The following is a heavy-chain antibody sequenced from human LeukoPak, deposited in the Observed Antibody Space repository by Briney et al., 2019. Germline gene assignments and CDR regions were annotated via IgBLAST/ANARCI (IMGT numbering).Heavy chain of an antibody. V-gene: IGHV1-2*02. J-gene: IGHJ4*02. D-gene: IGHD5-12*01. CDR1: GYTFTGYY. Sequence: ASVKVSCKGSGYTFTGYYIYWVRQAPGHGLEWMGWINPESGGTHCAQKFQGRVTMNRDTSVSTAYMELTGLGSDDTAVYYCALLATKGQDGGGRVFDYWGQGTLVIVSS. CDR2: INPESGGT. CDR3: ALLATKGQDGGGRVFDY.